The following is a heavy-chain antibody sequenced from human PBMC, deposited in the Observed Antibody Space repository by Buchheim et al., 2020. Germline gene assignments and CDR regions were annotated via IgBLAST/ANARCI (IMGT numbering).Heavy chain of an antibody. CDR2: ISSSGGTI. CDR3: ARVSADYGAWSGYSDL. D-gene: IGHD3-3*01. V-gene: IGHV3-48*02. Sequence: EEHLVESGGNLVQPGGSLRLSCAASGFTFGTCSMNWVRQAPGKGLEWVSYISSSGGTIYYADSVKGRLTISRDNAKNSLYLQMNSLRDDDTAIYYCARVSADYGAWSGYSDLWGQGTL. CDR1: GFTFGTCS. J-gene: IGHJ4*02.